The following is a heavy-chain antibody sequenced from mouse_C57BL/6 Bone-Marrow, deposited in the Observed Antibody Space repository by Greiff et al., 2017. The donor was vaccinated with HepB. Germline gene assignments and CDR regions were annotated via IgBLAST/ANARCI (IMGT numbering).Heavy chain of an antibody. CDR3: ARRRVGGYFDV. D-gene: IGHD3-1*01. V-gene: IGHV1-26*01. J-gene: IGHJ1*03. CDR2: INPNNGGT. CDR1: GYTFTDYY. Sequence: EVQLQQSGPELVKPGASVKISCKASGYTFTDYYMNWVKQSHGKSLEWIGDINPNNGGTSYNQKFKGKATLTVDKSSSTAYMELRSLTSEDSAVYYCARRRVGGYFDVWGTGTTVTVSS.